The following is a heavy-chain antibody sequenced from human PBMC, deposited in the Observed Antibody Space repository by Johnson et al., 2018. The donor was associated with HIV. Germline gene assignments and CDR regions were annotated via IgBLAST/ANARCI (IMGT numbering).Heavy chain of an antibody. Sequence: QVQLVESGGGVVQPGRSLRLSCAASGFTFSSYAMHWVRQAPGKGLEWVAVISYDGSTKYYADAVRGRFTISRDKSKNTLYLQMNSLPPEDTAVYYCATEGAAAAAGPSDAFDIWGQGTMVTVSS. CDR1: GFTFSSYA. CDR2: ISYDGSTK. D-gene: IGHD6-13*01. CDR3: ATEGAAAAAGPSDAFDI. V-gene: IGHV3-30-3*01. J-gene: IGHJ3*02.